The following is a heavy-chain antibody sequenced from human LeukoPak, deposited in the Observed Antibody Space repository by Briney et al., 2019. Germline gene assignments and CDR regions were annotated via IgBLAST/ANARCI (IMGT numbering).Heavy chain of an antibody. CDR3: ARALTTLTYEGY. Sequence: GSLRLSCAASGFTFSAYWMTWVRQAPGKGLEWVANIQENGNAKYYVDSVKGRFTISRDNAKNSLYLQMNSLRAEDTAVYYCARALTTLTYEGYWGQGTLVTVSS. D-gene: IGHD1-1*01. CDR1: GFTFSAYW. CDR2: IQENGNAK. V-gene: IGHV3-7*01. J-gene: IGHJ4*02.